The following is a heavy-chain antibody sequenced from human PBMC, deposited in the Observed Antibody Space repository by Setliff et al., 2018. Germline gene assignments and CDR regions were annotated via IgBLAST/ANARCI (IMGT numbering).Heavy chain of an antibody. Sequence: ASVKVSCKASGYTFTSYGISWVRQAPGQGLEWMGWISAYNGNTNYAQKLQGRVTMTTDTSTSTAYMELRSLRSDDTAFYYCARADYSSSLHYFDCWGQGTLVTVSS. V-gene: IGHV1-18*01. CDR1: GYTFTSYG. D-gene: IGHD6-13*01. CDR3: ARADYSSSLHYFDC. CDR2: ISAYNGNT. J-gene: IGHJ4*02.